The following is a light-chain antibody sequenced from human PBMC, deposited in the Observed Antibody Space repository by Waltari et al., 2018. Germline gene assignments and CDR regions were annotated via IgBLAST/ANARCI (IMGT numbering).Light chain of an antibody. CDR3: MQALQTPPGWVRT. Sequence: DIVMTQSPLSLPVTPGEPASISCRSSQSLLHSNGYNYLDWYLQKPGQSPQLLIYLGSNRASGVPDRFSGSGSGTDFTLKISRVEAEDVGVYYCMQALQTPPGWVRTFGQGTKVEIK. CDR1: QSLLHSNGYNY. V-gene: IGKV2-28*01. CDR2: LGS. J-gene: IGKJ1*01.